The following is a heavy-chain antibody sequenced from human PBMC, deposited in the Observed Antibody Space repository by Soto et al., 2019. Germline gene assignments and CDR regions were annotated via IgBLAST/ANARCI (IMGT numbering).Heavy chain of an antibody. CDR1: GYSISSGYY. J-gene: IGHJ5*02. D-gene: IGHD3-22*01. CDR3: ARVGPWVPYYYDSSPYTFVNWFDH. V-gene: IGHV4-38-2*01. Sequence: SETLSLTCAVSGYSISSGYYWGCLRQPPGKGLEWIGSIHHGGSTYYNPSLNSRVTLSIDMTNNHASLILYLVTAADTAVYYCARVGPWVPYYYDSSPYTFVNWFDHWGQGTLVTVSS. CDR2: IHHGGST.